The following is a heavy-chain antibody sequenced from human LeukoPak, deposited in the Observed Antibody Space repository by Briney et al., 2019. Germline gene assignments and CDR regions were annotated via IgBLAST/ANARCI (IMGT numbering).Heavy chain of an antibody. J-gene: IGHJ4*02. V-gene: IGHV3-21*01. D-gene: IGHD3-22*01. CDR1: GFTFSSYS. CDR3: ARDKGVLHYDSSGHKWSFDY. CDR2: ISSSSSYI. Sequence: PGGSLRLSCAASGFTFSSYSMNWVRQAPGKGLEWVSSISSSSSYIYYADSVKGRFTISRDNAKNSLYLQMNSLRAEDTAVYYCARDKGVLHYDSSGHKWSFDYWGQGTRVTVSS.